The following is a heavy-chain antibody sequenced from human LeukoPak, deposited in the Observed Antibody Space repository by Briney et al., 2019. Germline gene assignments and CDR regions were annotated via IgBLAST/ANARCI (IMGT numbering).Heavy chain of an antibody. CDR1: GFTFSSYA. J-gene: IGHJ4*02. D-gene: IGHD3-10*01. CDR2: ISASGGGT. V-gene: IGHV3-23*01. CDR3: AKEIAGSYYLFDY. Sequence: PGGSLRLSCTASGFTFSSYAMSWVRQAPGKGLEWVSAISASGGGTYYTDSVKGCFTISRDNSKNTLYLQMNSLRAEDTALYYCAKEIAGSYYLFDYWGQGTLVTVSS.